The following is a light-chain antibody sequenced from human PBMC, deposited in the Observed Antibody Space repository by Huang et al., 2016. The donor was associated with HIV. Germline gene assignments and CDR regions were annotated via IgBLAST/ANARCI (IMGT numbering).Light chain of an antibody. CDR3: QQYNNWPYT. CDR1: QSVGSK. V-gene: IGKV3-15*01. Sequence: DTVMTQTPATLSVSPGVRATLSCRASQSVGSKLAWFQQKPGQAPRLLIHGASTRATGIPARFSGSGSGTEFTLTISSLQSEEFAVYYCQQYNNWPYTFGQGTKLEIK. J-gene: IGKJ2*01. CDR2: GAS.